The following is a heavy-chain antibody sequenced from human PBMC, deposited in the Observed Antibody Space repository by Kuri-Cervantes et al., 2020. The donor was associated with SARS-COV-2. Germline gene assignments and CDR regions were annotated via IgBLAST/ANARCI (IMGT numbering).Heavy chain of an antibody. J-gene: IGHJ4*02. Sequence: GGSLRLSCAASGFTFSSYAMSWVRQVPGKGLEWVSAISGSGGSTYYADSVKGRFTISRDNSKNSLYLQMNSLRAEDTAIYYCASSGNWNDDFDYWGQGTLVTVSS. V-gene: IGHV3-23*01. CDR3: ASSGNWNDDFDY. CDR2: ISGSGGST. D-gene: IGHD1-1*01. CDR1: GFTFSSYA.